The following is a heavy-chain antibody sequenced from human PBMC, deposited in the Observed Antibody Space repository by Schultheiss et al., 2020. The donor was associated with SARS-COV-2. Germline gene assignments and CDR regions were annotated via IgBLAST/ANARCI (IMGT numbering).Heavy chain of an antibody. CDR3: ARAPPMVRGVNRPYYYYYGMDV. V-gene: IGHV4-59*12. CDR2: IYYSGST. J-gene: IGHJ6*02. D-gene: IGHD3-10*01. CDR1: GGSISSYY. Sequence: SETLSLTCTVSGGSISSYYWSWIRQPPGKGLEWIGYIYYSGSTNYNPSLKSRVTISVDTSKNQFSLKLSSVTAADTAVYYCARAPPMVRGVNRPYYYYYGMDVWGQGTTVTVSS.